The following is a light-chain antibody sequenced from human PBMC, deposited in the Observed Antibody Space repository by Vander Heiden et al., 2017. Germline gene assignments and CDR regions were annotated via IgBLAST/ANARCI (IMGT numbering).Light chain of an antibody. CDR3: QSYDSSLGALYV. CDR1: SSNIGAGYD. V-gene: IGLV1-40*01. J-gene: IGLJ1*01. Sequence: QSVLTQPPSVAGAPGQRVTISCTGSSSNIGAGYDVHWYQQLPGTAPKLLIYGNSNRPSGVPDRFSGSKSGTSASLAITGLQAEDEADYYCQSYDSSLGALYVFGTGTKVTVL. CDR2: GNS.